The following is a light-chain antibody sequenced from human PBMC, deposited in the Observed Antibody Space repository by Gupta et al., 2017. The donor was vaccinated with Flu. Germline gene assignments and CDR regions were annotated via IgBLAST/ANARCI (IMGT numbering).Light chain of an antibody. CDR2: DVT. V-gene: IGLV2-14*03. CDR3: SSCTSSTTLV. Sequence: IAISCTGTSTDFGSYKYVSWYQQPPGKATQLFVYDVTNRPSGVSTRFSGSKSGDTASLTISGHQAEDEADYYCSSCTSSTTLVFGGGTRLTVL. CDR1: STDFGSYKY. J-gene: IGLJ2*01.